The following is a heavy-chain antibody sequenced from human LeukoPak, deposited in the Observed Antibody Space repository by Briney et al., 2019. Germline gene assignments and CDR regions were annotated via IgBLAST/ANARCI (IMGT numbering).Heavy chain of an antibody. CDR2: ISGGGTTI. CDR3: ATETENSNYDAFDI. D-gene: IGHD4-11*01. J-gene: IGHJ3*02. CDR1: GFTFSSYE. Sequence: GGSLRLSCAASGFTFSSYEMNWVRQAPGQGLEWVSYISGGGTTIYYADSVKGRFTICRDNARNSLYLHMNSLRAEDTAVYYCATETENSNYDAFDIWGQGTMVTISS. V-gene: IGHV3-48*03.